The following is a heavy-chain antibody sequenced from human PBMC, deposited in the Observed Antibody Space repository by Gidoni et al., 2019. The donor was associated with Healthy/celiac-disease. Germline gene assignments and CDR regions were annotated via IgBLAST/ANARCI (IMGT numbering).Heavy chain of an antibody. V-gene: IGHV4-31*03. CDR1: GGSISRGGYY. D-gene: IGHD2-2*01. CDR2: IYYSGST. J-gene: IGHJ6*03. CDR3: ASGPVVVPAAKNYYYYMDV. Sequence: QVQLQESGPGLVKPSQTLSLTCTVSGGSISRGGYYWSWIRQHPGKGLEWIGYIYYSGSTYYNPSLKSRVTISVDTSKNQFSLKLSSVTAADTAVYYCASGPVVVPAAKNYYYYMDVWGKGTTVTVSS.